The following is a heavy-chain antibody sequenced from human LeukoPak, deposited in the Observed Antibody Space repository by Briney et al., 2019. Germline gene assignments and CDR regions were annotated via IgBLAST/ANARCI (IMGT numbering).Heavy chain of an antibody. CDR3: ARAGLRDYAFDY. V-gene: IGHV4-31*03. D-gene: IGHD4-17*01. CDR1: GGSISSGGYY. J-gene: IGHJ4*02. CDR2: IYYSGST. Sequence: SQTLSLTCTVSGGSISSGGYYWSWIRQHPGKGLEWIGYIYYSGSTYYNPSLKSRVTISVDTSKNQFSLKLSSVTAADTAVYYCARAGLRDYAFDYWGRGTLVTVSS.